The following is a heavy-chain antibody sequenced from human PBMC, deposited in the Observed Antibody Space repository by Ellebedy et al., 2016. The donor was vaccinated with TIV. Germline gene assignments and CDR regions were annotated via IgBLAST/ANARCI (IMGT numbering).Heavy chain of an antibody. D-gene: IGHD3-10*01. V-gene: IGHV6-1*01. CDR3: TRGGSSRGGGLDV. CDR1: GDSVSSNSAT. J-gene: IGHJ6*02. Sequence: SQTLSLTCAISGDSVSSNSATWNWIRQSPSRGLEWLGRTYYRSKWYNDYAVSVKSRITINPATSKNQFSLQLNSVTPEDTAVYCCTRGGSSRGGGLDVWGQGTTVTVSS. CDR2: TYYRSKWYN.